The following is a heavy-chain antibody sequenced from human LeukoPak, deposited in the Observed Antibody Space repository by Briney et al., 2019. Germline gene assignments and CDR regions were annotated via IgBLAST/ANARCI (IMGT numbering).Heavy chain of an antibody. CDR1: GGTFSSYA. CDR2: IIPIFGTA. Sequence: SVKVSCKASGGTFSSYAISWVGQAPGQGLEWMGGIIPIFGTANYAQKFQGRVTITTDESTSTAYMELSSLRSEDTAVYYCARGWTHKYYYYYMDVWGKGTTVTVSS. J-gene: IGHJ6*03. D-gene: IGHD3/OR15-3a*01. CDR3: ARGWTHKYYYYYMDV. V-gene: IGHV1-69*05.